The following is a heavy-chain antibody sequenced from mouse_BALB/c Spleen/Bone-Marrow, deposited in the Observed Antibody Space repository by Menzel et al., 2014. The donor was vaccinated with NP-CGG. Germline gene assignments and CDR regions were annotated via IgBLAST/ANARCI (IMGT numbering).Heavy chain of an antibody. J-gene: IGHJ3*01. CDR1: GFDFSRYW. V-gene: IGHV4-1*02. Sequence: EVMLVESGGGLVQPGGSLKLSCAASGFDFSRYWMSRVRQAPGKGLEWIGGINPDSSTINYTPSLKDKFIISRDNAKNTLYLQMSKVRSEDTALYYCARMHYYGYVAYWGQGTLVTVSA. CDR2: INPDSSTI. CDR3: ARMHYYGYVAY. D-gene: IGHD1-2*01.